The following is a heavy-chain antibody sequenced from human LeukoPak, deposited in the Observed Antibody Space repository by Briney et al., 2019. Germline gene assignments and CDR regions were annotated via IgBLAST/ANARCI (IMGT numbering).Heavy chain of an antibody. CDR2: TNPNTGDT. CDR3: ATLVRGSNSYYSY. Sequence: ASVKVSCKASGYPFTDYYMHWIRQARGQGLEWMGWTNPNTGDTNYPQKFQGRVTMTTDTSISTAYMDLSRLSSDDTAVYYCATLVRGSNSYYSYWGQGTLVTVSS. J-gene: IGHJ4*02. D-gene: IGHD3-10*01. CDR1: GYPFTDYY. V-gene: IGHV1-2*02.